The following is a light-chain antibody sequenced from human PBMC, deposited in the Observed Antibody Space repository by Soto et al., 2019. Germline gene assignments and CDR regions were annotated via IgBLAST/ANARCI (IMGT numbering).Light chain of an antibody. CDR3: SSYTSSSTVI. J-gene: IGLJ2*01. Sequence: QSALTQPASVSGSPGQSITISCTGTSSDIGGYNYISWYQQHPGKAPKFIIYDVRNRPSGVSNRFSGSRSGNTASLTISGLRAEDEAGYYCSSYTSSSTVIFGGGTKVTVL. CDR2: DVR. CDR1: SSDIGGYNY. V-gene: IGLV2-14*03.